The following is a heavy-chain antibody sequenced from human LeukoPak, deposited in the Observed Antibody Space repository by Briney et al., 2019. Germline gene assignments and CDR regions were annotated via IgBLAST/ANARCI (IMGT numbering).Heavy chain of an antibody. V-gene: IGHV4-34*01. J-gene: IGHJ4*02. CDR1: GGSFSGYY. CDR3: ARGFYSSSWFDY. Sequence: SETLSLTCAVCGGSFSGYYWSWIRQPPGKGLEWIGEINHSGSTNYNPSLKSRVTISVDTSKNQFSLKLSSVTAADTAVYYCARGFYSSSWFDYWGQGTLVTVSS. D-gene: IGHD6-13*01. CDR2: INHSGST.